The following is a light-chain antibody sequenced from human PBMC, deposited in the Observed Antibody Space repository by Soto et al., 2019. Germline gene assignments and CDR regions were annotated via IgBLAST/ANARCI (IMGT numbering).Light chain of an antibody. V-gene: IGKV1-6*01. CDR3: LQDFTYPRP. CDR2: SAS. Sequence: AIQMTQSPSSVSASVGDRVTITCRASQGIRNELGWYQQKPGKAPKPLIYSASSLQSGVPSRFSGSGSGTDFILTISGLQPEDFATYFCLQDFTYPRPFGQGTKVDI. J-gene: IGKJ1*01. CDR1: QGIRNE.